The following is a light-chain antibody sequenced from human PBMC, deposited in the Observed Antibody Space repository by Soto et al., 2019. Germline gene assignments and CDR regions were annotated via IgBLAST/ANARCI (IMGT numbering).Light chain of an antibody. J-gene: IGLJ1*01. CDR2: EDD. V-gene: IGLV6-57*04. CDR3: QSYEGTHYV. CDR1: SGRIASNY. Sequence: NFMLTQPHSVSESPGTTVAISCTRRSGRIASNYVQWYKQRPGSAPTTVIFEDDQRPSGVPGRCFGSIDRSSNSASLTISGLMTEDEADYYCQSYEGTHYVFGTGTTLTVL.